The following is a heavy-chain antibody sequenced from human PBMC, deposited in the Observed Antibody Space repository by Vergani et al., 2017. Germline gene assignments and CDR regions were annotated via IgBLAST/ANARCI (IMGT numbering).Heavy chain of an antibody. J-gene: IGHJ4*02. V-gene: IGHV4-34*01. CDR1: GGSFSGYY. CDR2: INHSGST. CDR3: AAGSNPYYDSSGYYPTPPDY. D-gene: IGHD3-22*01. Sequence: QVQLQQWGAGLLKPSETLSLTCAVYGGSFSGYYWSWIRQPPGKGLEWIGEINHSGSTNYNPSLKGRVTISVDTSKNQFSLELSSVTAADTAVYYCAAGSNPYYDSSGYYPTPPDYWGQGTLVTVSS.